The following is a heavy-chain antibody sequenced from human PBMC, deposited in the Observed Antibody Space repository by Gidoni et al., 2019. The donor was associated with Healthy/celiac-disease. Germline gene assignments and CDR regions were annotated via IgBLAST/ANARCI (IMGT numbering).Heavy chain of an antibody. CDR1: GGSFSGYH. J-gene: IGHJ6*02. Sequence: QVQLQQWGAGLLKPSETLSLTCAVYGGSFSGYHWSWIRQPPGKGLEWIGEINHSGSTNYNPSLKSRVTISVDTSKNQFSLKLSSVTAADTAVYYCARTVVVVAANPYYYGMDVWGQGTTVTVSS. CDR2: INHSGST. CDR3: ARTVVVVAANPYYYGMDV. V-gene: IGHV4-34*01. D-gene: IGHD2-15*01.